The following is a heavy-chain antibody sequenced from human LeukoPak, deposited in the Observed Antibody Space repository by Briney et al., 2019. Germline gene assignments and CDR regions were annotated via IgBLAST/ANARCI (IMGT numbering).Heavy chain of an antibody. Sequence: PGGSLRLSCAVSGFNFRNYWMHWVRQAPGKGLEWVAVIWYDGSNKYYADSVKGRFTISRDNSKNTLYLQMNSLRAEDTAVYYCARGPRRYYDSSGYFPYYYYYGMDVWGQGTTVTVSS. CDR1: GFNFRNYW. CDR3: ARGPRRYYDSSGYFPYYYYYGMDV. J-gene: IGHJ6*02. D-gene: IGHD3-22*01. V-gene: IGHV3-33*08. CDR2: IWYDGSNK.